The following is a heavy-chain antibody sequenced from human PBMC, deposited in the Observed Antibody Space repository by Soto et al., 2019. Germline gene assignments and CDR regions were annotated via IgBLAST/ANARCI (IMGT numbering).Heavy chain of an antibody. V-gene: IGHV3-23*01. J-gene: IGHJ4*02. Sequence: EVQLLESGGDLIQPGGSLRLSCAASGFTFNIYAMTWVRQAPGKGLEWVSAISRYGDITYYADSVEGRFSISRDNSKNTLYLQMNSLRAEDTAVYYCAKDRYLDHDSRGYLFDNGGQGTLVTVSS. CDR2: ISRYGDIT. CDR3: AKDRYLDHDSRGYLFDN. CDR1: GFTFNIYA. D-gene: IGHD3-22*01.